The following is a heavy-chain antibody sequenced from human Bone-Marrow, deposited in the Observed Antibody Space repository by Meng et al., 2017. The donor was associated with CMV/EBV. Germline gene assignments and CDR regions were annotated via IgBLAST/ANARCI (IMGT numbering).Heavy chain of an antibody. J-gene: IGHJ4*02. V-gene: IGHV3-30*04. CDR1: GFSFKTYT. CDR3: ARDAATVGTHPPDY. Sequence: SLKISCAASGFSFKTYTMHWVRQAPGKGLEWVTVLSHDDIDEYYADSVKGRFTISRDNSKSTLYLQMNNLTAEDTALYYCARDAATVGTHPPDYWGQGTLVTVSS. CDR2: LSHDDIDE. D-gene: IGHD4-23*01.